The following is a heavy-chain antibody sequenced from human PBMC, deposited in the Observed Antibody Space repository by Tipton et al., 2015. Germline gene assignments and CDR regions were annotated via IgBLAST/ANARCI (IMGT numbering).Heavy chain of an antibody. CDR2: IYPRGNT. CDR1: GGSISSNDW. D-gene: IGHD3-10*01. V-gene: IGHV4-4*01. J-gene: IGHJ6*02. CDR3: ARQSGYGSGNYYGMDV. Sequence: TLSLTCAVSGGSISSNDWWSWVRQSPGRGLEWIGEIYPRGNTIYNPSLESRVSISIDESNNQFSLKMSAVTAADTAVYFCARQSGYGSGNYYGMDVWGQGTTVTVSS.